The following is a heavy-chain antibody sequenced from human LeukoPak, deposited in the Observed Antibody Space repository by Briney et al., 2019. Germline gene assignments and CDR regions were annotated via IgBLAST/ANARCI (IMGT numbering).Heavy chain of an antibody. CDR2: IRSGGSIT. Sequence: GGSLRLSCAASGFTFSSYSMNWVRQAPGKGLEWVSYIRSGGSITRYADYVKGRFTISRDNAKNSLYLQMNSLRAEDTAVYYCARVIWSGYYQIDYWGQGTLDTVSS. CDR3: ARVIWSGYYQIDY. D-gene: IGHD3-3*01. V-gene: IGHV3-48*01. J-gene: IGHJ4*02. CDR1: GFTFSSYS.